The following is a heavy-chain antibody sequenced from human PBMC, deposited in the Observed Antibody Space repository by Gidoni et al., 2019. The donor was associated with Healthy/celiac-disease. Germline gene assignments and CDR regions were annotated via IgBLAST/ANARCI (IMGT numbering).Heavy chain of an antibody. CDR1: GFTVSSNY. CDR2: IYSGGST. V-gene: IGHV3-66*02. D-gene: IGHD1-26*01. Sequence: EVQLVESGGGLVQPGGSLSLSCAASGFTVSSNYMSWVRQAPGQGLEWVSVIYSGGSTYYADSVKGRFTISRDNSKNTLYLQMNSLRAEDTAVYYCARGYRYSGSYSWVAFDIWGQGTMVTVSS. J-gene: IGHJ3*02. CDR3: ARGYRYSGSYSWVAFDI.